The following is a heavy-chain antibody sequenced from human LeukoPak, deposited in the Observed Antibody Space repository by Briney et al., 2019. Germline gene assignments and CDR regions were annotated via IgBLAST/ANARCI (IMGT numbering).Heavy chain of an antibody. Sequence: GGSLRLSCAASGFTFSDHYMDWVRQAPGKGLEWVGRIRKKVNSYTTEYAASVKGRFTISRDDSENSIFLQMNSLKSEDSAVYHCARVSSLAAGAIDYWGQGTLVTVSS. V-gene: IGHV3-72*01. CDR1: GFTFSDHY. D-gene: IGHD1-26*01. J-gene: IGHJ4*02. CDR2: IRKKVNSYTT. CDR3: ARVSSLAAGAIDY.